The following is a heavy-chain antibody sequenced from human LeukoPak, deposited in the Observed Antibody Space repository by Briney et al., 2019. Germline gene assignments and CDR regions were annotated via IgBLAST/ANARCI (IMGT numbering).Heavy chain of an antibody. CDR1: GYTFTGYY. V-gene: IGHV1-2*02. J-gene: IGHJ3*02. CDR2: INPNSGGT. D-gene: IGHD5-24*01. CDR3: ARAKRWLQLSSAFDI. Sequence: ASVKVSCKASGYTFTGYYMHWVRQAPGQGLEWMGWINPNSGGTNYAQKFQGRVTMTRDTSISTAYMELSRLRSDDTAVYYCARAKRWLQLSSAFDIWGQGTMVTVSS.